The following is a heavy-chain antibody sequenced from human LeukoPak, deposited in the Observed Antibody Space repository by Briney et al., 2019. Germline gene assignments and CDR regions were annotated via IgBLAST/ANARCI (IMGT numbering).Heavy chain of an antibody. CDR2: INSDGINT. J-gene: IGHJ5*02. CDR1: GFPFDDYG. D-gene: IGHD3-22*01. Sequence: GGSLRLSCAASGFPFDDYGMNWVRQVPGKGLVWVSRINSDGINTSYADSVKGRFTISRDNAKNTLNLQMNSLRAEDTAVYYCARDLGQYYDTSDNWFDPWGQGTLVTVSS. CDR3: ARDLGQYYDTSDNWFDP. V-gene: IGHV3-74*01.